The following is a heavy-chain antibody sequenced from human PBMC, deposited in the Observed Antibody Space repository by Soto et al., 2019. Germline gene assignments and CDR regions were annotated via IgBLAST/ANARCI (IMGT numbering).Heavy chain of an antibody. Sequence: GASVKVSCKASGYTFTSYAMHWVRQAPGQRLEWMGWINAGNGNTKYSQKFQGRVTITRDTSASTAYMELSSLRSEDTAVYYCARGGSSSWYGWFDPWGQGTLVTVSS. D-gene: IGHD6-13*01. CDR1: GYTFTSYA. J-gene: IGHJ5*02. V-gene: IGHV1-3*01. CDR2: INAGNGNT. CDR3: ARGGSSSWYGWFDP.